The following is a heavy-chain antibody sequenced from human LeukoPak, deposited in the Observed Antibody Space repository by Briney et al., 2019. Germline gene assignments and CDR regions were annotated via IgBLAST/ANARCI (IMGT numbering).Heavy chain of an antibody. CDR1: GFTFSSYS. Sequence: GGSLRLSCAASGFTFSSYSVNWVRQAPGKGLEWASSISSSSSYIYYADSVKGRFTISRDNAKNSLYLQMNSLRAEDTAVYYCARRGTAMVPPDYWGQGTLVTVSS. V-gene: IGHV3-21*01. CDR2: ISSSSSYI. D-gene: IGHD5-18*01. J-gene: IGHJ4*02. CDR3: ARRGTAMVPPDY.